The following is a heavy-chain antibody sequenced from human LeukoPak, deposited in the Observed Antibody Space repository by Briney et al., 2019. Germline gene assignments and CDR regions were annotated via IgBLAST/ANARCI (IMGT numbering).Heavy chain of an antibody. CDR2: IYYSGST. CDR1: GGSIGSYY. J-gene: IGHJ4*02. D-gene: IGHD3-22*01. CDR3: ARARDRAMIVN. Sequence: PSETLSLTCTDSGGSIGSYYWSWIRQPPGKGLEWIGYIYYSGSTNYNPSLKSRVTISVDTSKNQFSLKLSSVTAADTAVYYCARARDRAMIVNWGQGTLVTVSS. V-gene: IGHV4-59*01.